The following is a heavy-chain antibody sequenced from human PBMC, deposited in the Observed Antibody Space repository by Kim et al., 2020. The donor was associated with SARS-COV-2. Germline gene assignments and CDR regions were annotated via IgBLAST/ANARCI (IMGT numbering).Heavy chain of an antibody. J-gene: IGHJ5*02. CDR3: ARLLRGTTVTTRPTNNWFDP. V-gene: IGHV4-39*01. D-gene: IGHD4-17*01. Sequence: RVTISVDTSKNQFSLKLSSVTAADTAVYYCARLLRGTTVTTRPTNNWFDPWGQGTLVTVSS.